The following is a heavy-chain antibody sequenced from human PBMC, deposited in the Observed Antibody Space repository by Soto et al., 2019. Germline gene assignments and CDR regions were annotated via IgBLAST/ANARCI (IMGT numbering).Heavy chain of an antibody. D-gene: IGHD6-19*01. CDR2: INAGNGNT. V-gene: IGHV1-3*01. CDR1: GYTFTRYA. J-gene: IGHJ4*02. CDR3: ARAYSSGWFFDY. Sequence: ASVKVSCQASGYTFTRYAMHWVRQAPGQRLEWMGWINAGNGNTKYSQKSQGRVTITRDTSASTAYMELSSLRSEDTAVYYCARAYSSGWFFDYWGQGTLVTVSS.